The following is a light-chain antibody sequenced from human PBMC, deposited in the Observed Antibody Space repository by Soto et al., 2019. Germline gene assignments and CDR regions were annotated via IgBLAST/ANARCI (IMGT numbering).Light chain of an antibody. V-gene: IGKV3-20*01. CDR1: QSISSSY. Sequence: EIVLTQSPGTLSLSPGERATLSCRASQSISSSYLAWYQQKAGQAPRLLIYGASSRATGIPDRFGGSGSGTDFTLTISRLEPEDFAVYYCQQYGTSPRTFGRGTKVEIK. CDR3: QQYGTSPRT. J-gene: IGKJ1*01. CDR2: GAS.